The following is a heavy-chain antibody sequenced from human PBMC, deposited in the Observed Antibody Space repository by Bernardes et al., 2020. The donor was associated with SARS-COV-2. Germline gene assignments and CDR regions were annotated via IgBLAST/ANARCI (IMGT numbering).Heavy chain of an antibody. CDR1: GFSLSTSGMG. CDR2: IYWNDDG. CDR3: AHRVNLGAGGTYFDS. D-gene: IGHD3-3*01. V-gene: IGHV2-5*01. J-gene: IGHJ4*02. Sequence: SGPTLVKPTQTLTLTCTFSGFSLSTSGMGVGWFRQPPGGALEWLAHIYWNDDGRYSPSLRTRLAITKDTSKNQVVLAMSNMDPVDTATYFCAHRVNLGAGGTYFDSWGQGALVTVSS.